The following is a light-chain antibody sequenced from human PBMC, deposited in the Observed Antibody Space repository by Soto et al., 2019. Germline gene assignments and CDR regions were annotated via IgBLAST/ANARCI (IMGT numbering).Light chain of an antibody. CDR3: QQYGNSPFT. Sequence: EIVLTQSPGTLSLSPGERATISCRASQSVSSSYLAWYQQKPGQAPMLLIYGASSRATGIPDRFSGSGSGTDFTLTISRLEPEDFAVYYCQQYGNSPFTFGPGTKVDIK. V-gene: IGKV3-20*01. CDR2: GAS. J-gene: IGKJ3*01. CDR1: QSVSSSY.